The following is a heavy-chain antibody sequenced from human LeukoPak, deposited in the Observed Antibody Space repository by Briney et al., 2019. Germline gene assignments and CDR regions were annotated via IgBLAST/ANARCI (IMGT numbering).Heavy chain of an antibody. V-gene: IGHV1-46*01. D-gene: IGHD3-22*01. J-gene: IGHJ4*02. Sequence: ASVKVSCKASGYTFTTYYIHWVRQTPGQGLEWMGLINPSGGSTSYAQKFQGRVTMTRDTSTSTVYMELSSLRSEDTAVYYCARGGGLYYYDSSGYCLDYWGQGTLVTVSS. CDR1: GYTFTTYY. CDR3: ARGGGLYYYDSSGYCLDY. CDR2: INPSGGST.